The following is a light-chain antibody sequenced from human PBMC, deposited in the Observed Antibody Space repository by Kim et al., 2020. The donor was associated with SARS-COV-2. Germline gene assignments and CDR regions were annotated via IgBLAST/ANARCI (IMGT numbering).Light chain of an antibody. CDR1: QSVSSN. J-gene: IGKJ2*01. CDR3: HQYDDWPPGDT. CDR2: GAS. V-gene: IGKV3-15*01. Sequence: EIVMTQSPTTLSVSPGERVTLSCRASQSVSSNLAWYQLKPGRAPRLLIYGASTRATGIPVRFSGSGSGTEFTLTISSLQSEDFALYYCHQYDDWPPGDTFGQGTKLEI.